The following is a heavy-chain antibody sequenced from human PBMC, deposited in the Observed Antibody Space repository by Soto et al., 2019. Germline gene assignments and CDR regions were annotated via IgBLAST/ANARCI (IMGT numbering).Heavy chain of an antibody. Sequence: EVQLLESGGGLVQPGGSLRLSCAASGFTFSSYAMSWVRQAPGKGLEWVSAISGSGGSTYYADSVKGRFTISRDNSKNTLYLQMNSLRGEDTAVYYCATAGVVGATTSYFDYWGQGTLVTVSS. CDR3: ATAGVVGATTSYFDY. CDR1: GFTFSSYA. J-gene: IGHJ4*02. D-gene: IGHD1-26*01. V-gene: IGHV3-23*01. CDR2: ISGSGGST.